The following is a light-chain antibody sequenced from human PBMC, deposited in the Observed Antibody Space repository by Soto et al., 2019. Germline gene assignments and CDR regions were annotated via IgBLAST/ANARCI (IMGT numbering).Light chain of an antibody. V-gene: IGLV4-69*01. CDR1: SGHISYA. CDR3: QTWGTGIHVV. Sequence: QPVLTQSPSASASLGASVKLTCTLSSGHISYAIAWHQQQPEKGPRYLMKVNSDGSHSKGDGIPDRFSGSSSGAERYLTISSLQSEDEADYYCQTWGTGIHVVFGGGTKLTVL. CDR2: VNSDGSH. J-gene: IGLJ2*01.